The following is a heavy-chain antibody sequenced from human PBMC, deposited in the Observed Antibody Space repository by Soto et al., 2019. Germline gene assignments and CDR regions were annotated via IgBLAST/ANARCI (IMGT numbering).Heavy chain of an antibody. CDR3: VRDHRWAFDF. J-gene: IGHJ3*01. CDR2: ISVGGGSI. V-gene: IGHV3-48*02. CDR1: GFTFSSYA. Sequence: EVQLVESGGGLVQPGGSLRVSCVASGFTFSSYALNWVRQAPGKGLEWVSYISVGGGSIFYADSVKGRFTISRGDATNSLYLQMTSMRDEDTAVYYGVRDHRWAFDFWGQGTMVTVSS. D-gene: IGHD2-15*01.